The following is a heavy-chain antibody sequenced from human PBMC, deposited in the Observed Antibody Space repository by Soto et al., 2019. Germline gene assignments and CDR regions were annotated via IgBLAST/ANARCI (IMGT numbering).Heavy chain of an antibody. Sequence: GGSLRLSCIVSGFTLRNYAMAWVRQAPGKGLEWVSEINSGGNTFYADSMKGRITISRDISTNTLYLQMNSLRVEDTALYYCAKDRQDDWAWTFDSWGQGTLVTVSS. CDR1: GFTLRNYA. CDR3: AKDRQDDWAWTFDS. CDR2: INSGGNT. V-gene: IGHV3-23*01. J-gene: IGHJ4*02. D-gene: IGHD3-16*01.